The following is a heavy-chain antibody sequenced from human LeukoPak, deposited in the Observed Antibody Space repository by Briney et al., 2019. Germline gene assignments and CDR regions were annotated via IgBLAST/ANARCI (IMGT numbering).Heavy chain of an antibody. CDR1: GGSISSSSYY. D-gene: IGHD6-13*01. Sequence: SETLSLTCAVSGGSISSSSYYWGWIRQPPGKGLEWIGSIYYSGSTYYNPSLKSRVTISVDTSKNQFSLKLSSVTAADTAVYYCARDAGAATGPGTFDYWGQGTLVTVSS. V-gene: IGHV4-39*07. CDR3: ARDAGAATGPGTFDY. CDR2: IYYSGST. J-gene: IGHJ4*02.